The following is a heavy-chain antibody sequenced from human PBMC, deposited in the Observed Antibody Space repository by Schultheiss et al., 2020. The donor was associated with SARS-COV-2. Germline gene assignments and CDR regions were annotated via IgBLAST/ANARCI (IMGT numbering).Heavy chain of an antibody. CDR2: ISSSSSYI. Sequence: GGSLRLSCAASGFTFSNAWMSWVRQAPGKGLEWVSSISSSSSYIYYADSVKGRFTISRDNAKNSLYLQMNSLRAEDTAVYYCARDRGFDYYGSGSLDRYGMDVWGQGTTVTVSS. CDR1: GFTFSNAW. J-gene: IGHJ6*02. V-gene: IGHV3-21*01. CDR3: ARDRGFDYYGSGSLDRYGMDV. D-gene: IGHD3-10*01.